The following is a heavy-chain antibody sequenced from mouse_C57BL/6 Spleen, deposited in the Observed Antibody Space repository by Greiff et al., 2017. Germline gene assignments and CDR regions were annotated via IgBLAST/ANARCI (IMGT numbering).Heavy chain of an antibody. D-gene: IGHD1-1*01. CDR2: ISSGGDYI. J-gene: IGHJ2*01. V-gene: IGHV5-9-1*02. CDR3: TRDTGPYYFDY. CDR1: GFTFSSYA. Sequence: EVHLVESGEGLVKPGGSLKLSCAASGFTFSSYAMSWVRQTPEKRLEWVAYISSGGDYIYYADTVKGRFTISRDNARNTLYLQMSSLKSEDTAMYYCTRDTGPYYFDYWGQGTTLTVSS.